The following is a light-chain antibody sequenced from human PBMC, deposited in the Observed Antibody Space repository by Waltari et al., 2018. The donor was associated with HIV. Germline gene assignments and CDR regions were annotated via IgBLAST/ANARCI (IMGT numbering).Light chain of an antibody. J-gene: IGLJ2*01. V-gene: IGLV1-40*01. Sequence: QSVLTQPPSVSGAPGQRVTISCTGGSSNIGADYDVHWYQQIPGPAPKLLISGNKDRPSADPDRVSASESSTSASLAITGLQAEDEADYYCQSYDRSLSASVVFGGGTRLTVL. CDR2: GNK. CDR3: QSYDRSLSASVV. CDR1: SSNIGADYD.